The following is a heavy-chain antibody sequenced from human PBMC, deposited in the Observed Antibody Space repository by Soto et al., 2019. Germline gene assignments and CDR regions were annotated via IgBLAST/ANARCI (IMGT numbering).Heavy chain of an antibody. D-gene: IGHD3-9*01. CDR1: GFAVSSNY. CDR2: IYSGGN. J-gene: IGHJ4*02. Sequence: PGGSLRLSCAASGFAVSSNYMSWVRQAPGKGLEWVSVIYSGGNTVFRLCEGPFHHFQRQQQNSLYLQMNSLTTEDTALYFCARDSYDVLTGQKRYFDHWGQGTLVT. V-gene: IGHV3-53*05. CDR3: ARDSYDVLTGQKRYFDH.